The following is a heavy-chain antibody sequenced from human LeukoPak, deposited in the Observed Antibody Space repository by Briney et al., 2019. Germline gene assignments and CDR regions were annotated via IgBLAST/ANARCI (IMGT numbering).Heavy chain of an antibody. CDR3: ARGRSPRSSSLHLYYYYYMDV. J-gene: IGHJ6*03. CDR2: IYYSGST. V-gene: IGHV4-39*07. Sequence: SETLSLTCTVSGGSISSSSYYWGWIRQPPGKGLEWIGSIYYSGSTYYDPSLKSRVTISVDTSKNQFSLKLSSVTAADTAVYYCARGRSPRSSSLHLYYYYYMDVWGKGTTVTVSS. CDR1: GGSISSSSYY. D-gene: IGHD6-6*01.